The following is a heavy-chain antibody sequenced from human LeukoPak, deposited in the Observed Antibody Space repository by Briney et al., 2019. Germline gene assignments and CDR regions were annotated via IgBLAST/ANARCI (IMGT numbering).Heavy chain of an antibody. V-gene: IGHV4-39*01. CDR1: GGSISSSSYY. D-gene: IGHD6-6*01. J-gene: IGHJ6*03. CDR2: IYYSGST. CDR3: ARSYSSSSHYYYYYMDV. Sequence: PSETLSLTCTVSGGSISSSSYYWGWIRQPPGKGLEWIGSIYYSGSTYYNPSLKSRVTISVDTSKNQFSLKLSSVTAADTAVYYCARSYSSSSHYYYYYMDVWGKGTMVTVSS.